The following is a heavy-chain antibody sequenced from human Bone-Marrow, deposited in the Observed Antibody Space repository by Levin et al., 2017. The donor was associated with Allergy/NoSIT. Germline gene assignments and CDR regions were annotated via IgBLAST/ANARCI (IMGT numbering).Heavy chain of an antibody. CDR3: SRILLPAHRGAFDI. CDR2: ISASGST. V-gene: IGHV4-4*07. CDR1: GVSISDDF. J-gene: IGHJ3*02. D-gene: IGHD2/OR15-2a*01. Sequence: SETLSLTCTVSGVSISDDFWGWIRQPAGKALEYIGRISASGSTNYSPSLNSRVTMSLDTSKNQFSLRLNSVTAADTAVYYCSRILLPAHRGAFDIWGQGTMVTVSS.